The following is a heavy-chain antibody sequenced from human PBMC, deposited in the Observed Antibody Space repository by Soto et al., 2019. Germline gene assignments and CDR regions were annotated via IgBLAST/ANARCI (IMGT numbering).Heavy chain of an antibody. J-gene: IGHJ6*02. V-gene: IGHV1-69*01. Sequence: QVQLVQSGAEGKNHGSSVKVSCKTSGGTFSNDAISWVRQAPGQGLEWMGGIIPIYGTTHYAQKFQDRVKLTADESTGTAYMELSSLRSEDTGVYYCARDGMGTLVGGMDVWGQGTTVTVSS. CDR3: ARDGMGTLVGGMDV. CDR1: GGTFSNDA. CDR2: IIPIYGTT. D-gene: IGHD6-6*01.